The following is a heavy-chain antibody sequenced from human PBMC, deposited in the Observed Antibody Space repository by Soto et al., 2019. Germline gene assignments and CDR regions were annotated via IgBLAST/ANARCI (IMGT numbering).Heavy chain of an antibody. Sequence: QVQLVQSGAEVKKPGSSVKVSCKASGGTFSSYAISWVRQAPGQGLEWMGGIIPIFGTTNYAQKFQGRVTITADETPSTAYQELSSLEFEGTGLDCCARGRGAGFHDSRGRGYYFEYWGKGTLVTVSS. J-gene: IGHJ4*02. V-gene: IGHV1-69*01. D-gene: IGHD6-19*01. CDR3: ARGRGAGFHDSRGRGYYFEY. CDR2: IIPIFGTT. CDR1: GGTFSSYA.